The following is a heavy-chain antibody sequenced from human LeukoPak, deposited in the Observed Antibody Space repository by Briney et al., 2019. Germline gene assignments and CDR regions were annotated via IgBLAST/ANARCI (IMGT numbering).Heavy chain of an antibody. CDR2: ISTTSGNI. CDR3: ARRAPSHDFDD. V-gene: IGHV3-21*01. Sequence: GGSLRLSCAASGFTFSSYEMNWVRQAPGKGLEWVAAISTTSGNIYYADSVKGRFTISRDNAKNSLYLQMNSLRVEDTALYYCARRAPSHDFDDWGQGTLVTVSS. J-gene: IGHJ4*02. CDR1: GFTFSSYE.